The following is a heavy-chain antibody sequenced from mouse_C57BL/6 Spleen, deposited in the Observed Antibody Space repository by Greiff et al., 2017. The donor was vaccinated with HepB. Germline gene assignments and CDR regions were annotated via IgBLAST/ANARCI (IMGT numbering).Heavy chain of an antibody. J-gene: IGHJ4*01. CDR1: GFTFSNYW. Sequence: EVKVEESGGGLVQPGGSMKLSCVASGFTFSNYWMNWVRQSPEKGLEWVAQIRLKSDNYATHYAESVKGRFTISRDDSKSSVYLQMNNLRAEDTGIYYCTAPTVVADYAMDYWGQGTSVTVSS. CDR3: TAPTVVADYAMDY. V-gene: IGHV6-3*01. CDR2: IRLKSDNYAT. D-gene: IGHD1-1*01.